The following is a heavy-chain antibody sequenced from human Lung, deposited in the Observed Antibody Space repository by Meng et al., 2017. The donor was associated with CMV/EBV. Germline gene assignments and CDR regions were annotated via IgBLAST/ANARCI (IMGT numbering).Heavy chain of an antibody. CDR3: TTGLAHIPL. Sequence: SCTGSGTTLTNAWMNWVRQAPGKGLEWVGGIKRKTDGETADYAAPVKGRFAISRDDSENTVYLHMKSLKSEDTGVYYCTTGLAHIPLWGQGALVTVSS. J-gene: IGHJ4*02. D-gene: IGHD2-2*02. CDR1: GTTLTNAW. V-gene: IGHV3-15*01. CDR2: IKRKTDGETA.